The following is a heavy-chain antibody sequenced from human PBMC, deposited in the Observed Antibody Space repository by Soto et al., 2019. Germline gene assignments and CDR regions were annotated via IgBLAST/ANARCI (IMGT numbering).Heavy chain of an antibody. D-gene: IGHD6-6*01. CDR1: GYTFTDYA. CDR3: ANVGGSSSETYGLDV. Sequence: QVQLVQSGAEVKKPGASVKVSCKASGYTFTDYAVHWVRQAPGQRLEWMGWINPGNGNTKYSQKFQGRVTITRDTSGSTAYMERSSLRSEDTAVYYCANVGGSSSETYGLDVWGRGTTVTVFS. V-gene: IGHV1-3*01. J-gene: IGHJ6*02. CDR2: INPGNGNT.